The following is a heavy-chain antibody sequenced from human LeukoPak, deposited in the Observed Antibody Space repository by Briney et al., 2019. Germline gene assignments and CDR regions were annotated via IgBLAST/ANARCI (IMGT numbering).Heavy chain of an antibody. Sequence: SETLSLTCAVYGGSFSGYYWSWIRQPPGKGLEWIGEINHSGSTNYNPSLKSRVTISVDTSKNQFSLKLSSVTAADTAVYYCARFRAAATYYFDYWGQGTLVTVSS. D-gene: IGHD6-13*01. CDR1: GGSFSGYY. V-gene: IGHV4-34*01. CDR3: ARFRAAATYYFDY. J-gene: IGHJ4*02. CDR2: INHSGST.